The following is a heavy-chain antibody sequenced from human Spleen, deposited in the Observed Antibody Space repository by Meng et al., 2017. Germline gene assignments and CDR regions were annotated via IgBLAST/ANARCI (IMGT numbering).Heavy chain of an antibody. CDR3: ARHSGSYQAFDY. J-gene: IGHJ4*02. D-gene: IGHD1-26*01. V-gene: IGHV3-30*04. CDR1: GFIFSNYA. Sequence: GESLKISCAASGFIFSNYAIHWVRQVPGKGLEGVALISYDGTNKYYADSVRGRFTISRDNSKSTLYLHMNSLTAEDTAVYYCARHSGSYQAFDYWGQGTLVTGSS. CDR2: ISYDGTNK.